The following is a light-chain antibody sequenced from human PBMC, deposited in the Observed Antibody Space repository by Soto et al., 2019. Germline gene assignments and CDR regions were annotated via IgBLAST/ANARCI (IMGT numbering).Light chain of an antibody. CDR1: QSVDSIY. V-gene: IGKV3-20*01. Sequence: EVVLTQSPGTLSLSPGERATLSCRASQSVDSIYLAWYQQKPGQAPRLVLYGASSRATGIPDRFSGSGSGTDFTLTISRLEPEDCAVYYCQQCGDAPYTFGQGTKLEI. CDR3: QQCGDAPYT. CDR2: GAS. J-gene: IGKJ2*01.